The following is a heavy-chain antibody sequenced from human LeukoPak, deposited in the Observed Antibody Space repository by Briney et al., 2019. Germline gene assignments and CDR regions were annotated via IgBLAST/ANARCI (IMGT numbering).Heavy chain of an antibody. CDR2: INAGNGNT. CDR3: AREIAMVYNWFDP. Sequence: ASVKVSCKASGYTFTSYAMHWVRQSPGQRLEWMGWINAGNGNTKYSQKFQGRVTITRDTSASTAYMELSSLRSEDTAVYYCAREIAMVYNWFDPWGQGTLVTVSS. CDR1: GYTFTSYA. J-gene: IGHJ5*02. V-gene: IGHV1-3*01. D-gene: IGHD5-18*01.